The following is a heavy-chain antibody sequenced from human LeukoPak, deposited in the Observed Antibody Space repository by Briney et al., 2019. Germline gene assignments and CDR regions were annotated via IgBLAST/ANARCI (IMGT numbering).Heavy chain of an antibody. CDR2: ISSSSSYI. J-gene: IGHJ5*02. CDR1: GFTFSSYS. Sequence: GGSLRLSCAASGFTFSSYSMNWVRQAPGKGLEWVSSISSSSSYICYADSVKGRFTISRDNAKNSLYLQVDSLRAEDTAVYYCARVAGGWFDPWGQGTLVTVSS. V-gene: IGHV3-21*01. CDR3: ARVAGGWFDP.